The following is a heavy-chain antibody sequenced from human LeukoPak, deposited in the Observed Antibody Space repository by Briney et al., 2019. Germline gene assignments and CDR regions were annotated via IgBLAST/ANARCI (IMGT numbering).Heavy chain of an antibody. CDR1: GFTFSSYW. J-gene: IGHJ4*02. CDR2: INSDGSST. D-gene: IGHD3-10*01. V-gene: IGHV3-74*01. Sequence: GGSLRLSCAASGFTFSSYWMHWVRQAPKKGLVWVSRINSDGSSTSYVDSVKGRFTISRDNSNNTLYLQMNSLRAEDTAVYYCAKEVLLWFGELLPEKYWGQGTLVTVSS. CDR3: AKEVLLWFGELLPEKY.